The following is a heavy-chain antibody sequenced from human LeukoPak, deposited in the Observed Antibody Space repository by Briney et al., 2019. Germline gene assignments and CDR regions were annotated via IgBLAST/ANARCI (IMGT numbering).Heavy chain of an antibody. J-gene: IGHJ4*02. CDR3: ARGAYDYVWGSYRYKDYFDY. Sequence: GGSLRLSCAASGFTVSSNYMSWVRQAPGKGLEWVSVIYSGGSTYYADSVKGRFTISRDNSKNTLYLQMNSLRAEDTAVYYCARGAYDYVWGSYRYKDYFDYWGKGTLVTVSS. CDR2: IYSGGST. V-gene: IGHV3-53*01. CDR1: GFTVSSNY. D-gene: IGHD3-16*02.